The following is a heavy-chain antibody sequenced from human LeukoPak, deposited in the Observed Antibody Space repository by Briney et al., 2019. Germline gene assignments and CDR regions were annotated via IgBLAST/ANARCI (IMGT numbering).Heavy chain of an antibody. J-gene: IGHJ4*02. CDR2: LTNSGGTT. CDR3: AKYIPSSSGYDY. CDR1: GFTLSSYV. Sequence: GGSLRLSCSASGFTLSSYVMSWVRQAPGKGLEWVSTLTNSGGTTYYADSVKGRFTISRDNSKNALYLQMNSLRAGDTAVYYCAKYIPSSSGYDYWGQGTLVTVSS. D-gene: IGHD3-22*01. V-gene: IGHV3-23*01.